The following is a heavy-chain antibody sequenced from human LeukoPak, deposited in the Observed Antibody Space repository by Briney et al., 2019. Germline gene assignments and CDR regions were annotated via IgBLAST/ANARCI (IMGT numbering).Heavy chain of an antibody. V-gene: IGHV1-69*05. CDR2: IIPIFGTA. CDR1: GGTFSSYA. CDR3: ARVKIRSGGGNSARPKWYYFDY. Sequence: GSSVKVSCKASGGTFSSYAISWVRQVPGQGLEWMGGIIPIFGTANYAQKFQGRVTITTDESTSTAYMELSSLRSEDTAVYYCARVKIRSGGGNSARPKWYYFDYWGQGTLVTVSS. J-gene: IGHJ4*02. D-gene: IGHD4-23*01.